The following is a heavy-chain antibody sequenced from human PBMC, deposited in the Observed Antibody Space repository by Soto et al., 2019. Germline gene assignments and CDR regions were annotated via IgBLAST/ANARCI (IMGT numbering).Heavy chain of an antibody. CDR3: ARSLDIVVVVAATLDYYYGMDV. D-gene: IGHD2-15*01. Sequence: QVQLVQSGAEVKKPGASVKVSCKASGYTFTSYGISWVRQAPGQGLEWMGWISAYNGNTNYAQKLQGRVTMTTDTSSNTAYMERRSLRSDDTAVYYCARSLDIVVVVAATLDYYYGMDVWVQGTTVTVSS. V-gene: IGHV1-18*01. CDR2: ISAYNGNT. CDR1: GYTFTSYG. J-gene: IGHJ6*02.